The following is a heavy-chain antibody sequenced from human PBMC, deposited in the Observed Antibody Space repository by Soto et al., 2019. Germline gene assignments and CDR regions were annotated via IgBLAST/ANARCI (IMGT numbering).Heavy chain of an antibody. V-gene: IGHV3-21*01. Sequence: GGSLRLSCAASGFTFSSYSMNWVRQAPGKGLEWVSSISCSSSYIYYADSVKGRFTITRDNAKNSLYLQMNSLRAEDTAVYYCAGELESSGDAFDIWGQGTMVTVSS. J-gene: IGHJ3*02. CDR1: GFTFSSYS. CDR3: AGELESSGDAFDI. D-gene: IGHD1-1*01. CDR2: ISCSSSYI.